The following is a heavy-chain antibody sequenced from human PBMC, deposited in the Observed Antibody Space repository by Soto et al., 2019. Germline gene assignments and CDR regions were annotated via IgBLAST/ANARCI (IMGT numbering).Heavy chain of an antibody. V-gene: IGHV1-3*01. D-gene: IGHD3-16*02. Sequence: ASVKVSCKASGYTFTSYAMHWVRQAPGQRLEWMGWINAGNGNTKYSQKFQGRVTITRDTSASTAYMELSSLRSEDTAVYYCARDLHLGELSLYRLPGGFDYWGQGTLVTVSS. J-gene: IGHJ4*02. CDR2: INAGNGNT. CDR3: ARDLHLGELSLYRLPGGFDY. CDR1: GYTFTSYA.